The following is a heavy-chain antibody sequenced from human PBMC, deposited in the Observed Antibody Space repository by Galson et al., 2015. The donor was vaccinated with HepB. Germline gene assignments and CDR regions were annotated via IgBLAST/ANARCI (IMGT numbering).Heavy chain of an antibody. CDR1: GYSFTSYW. D-gene: IGHD3-22*01. V-gene: IGHV5-51*03. J-gene: IGHJ5*02. CDR3: ARLNYYDSSGYTQWFDP. Sequence: QSGAEVKKPGESLKISCKGSGYSFTSYWIGWVRQMPGKGLEWMGIIYPGDSDTRYSPSFQGQVTISADKSISTAYLQSSSLKASDTAMYYCARLNYYDSSGYTQWFDPWGQGTLVTVSS. CDR2: IYPGDSDT.